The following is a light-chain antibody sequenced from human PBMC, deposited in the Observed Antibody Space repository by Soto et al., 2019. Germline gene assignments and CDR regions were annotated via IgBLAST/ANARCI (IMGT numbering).Light chain of an antibody. CDR3: KQYNSYSRT. CDR1: QSSSSW. CDR2: DAY. Sequence: DIQMTQSPSTLSASVGDRVTITGRARQSSSSWLAWYQQKPGKAHNLLIYDAYSLESGVQSRFSGSGSGTEFTLTIRSLQPDDFATYYCKQYNSYSRTFGQGTKVDIK. J-gene: IGKJ1*01. V-gene: IGKV1-5*01.